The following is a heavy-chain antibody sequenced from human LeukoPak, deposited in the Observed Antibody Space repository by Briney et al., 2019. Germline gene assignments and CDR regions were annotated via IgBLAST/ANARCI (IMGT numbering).Heavy chain of an antibody. D-gene: IGHD3-10*02. V-gene: IGHV2-5*02. J-gene: IGHJ4*02. CDR2: IFWDDDK. Sequence: SGPTLVNPTQTLTLTCTVSGLSLSTSGEAIGWIRQPPGKALEWLGLIFWDDDKYFSPSLKSRLTITRDTSENQVVLMMTNMDPLDTATYYCVHRLCSGKPYFDYWGQGTLVTVSS. CDR3: VHRLCSGKPYFDY. CDR1: GLSLSTSGEA.